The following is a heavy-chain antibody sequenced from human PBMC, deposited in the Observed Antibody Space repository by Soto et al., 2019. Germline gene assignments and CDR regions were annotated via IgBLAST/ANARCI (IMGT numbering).Heavy chain of an antibody. D-gene: IGHD3-16*02. CDR1: GDSISNGDYY. V-gene: IGHV4-30-4*01. Sequence: SETLSLTCTVSGDSISNGDYYWSWIRQPPGRGLEWIGYIDSSGSTYYNPSLKSRLTMSVDMSKNQFSLRLTSVTAAGTAVYYCASRYLYWGQGLLVTVSS. CDR3: ASRYLY. CDR2: IDSSGST. J-gene: IGHJ4*02.